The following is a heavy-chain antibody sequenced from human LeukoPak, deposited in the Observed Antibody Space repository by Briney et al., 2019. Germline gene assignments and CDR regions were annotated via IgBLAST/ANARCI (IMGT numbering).Heavy chain of an antibody. V-gene: IGHV4-39*07. Sequence: SETLSLTCTVSGGSISSSSYYWGWIRQPPGKGLEWIVSIYYSGSTYYNPSLKSRVTISVDTSKNQFSLKLSSVTAADTAVYYCAREPVSGDYEGMGYYFDYWGQGTLVTVSS. J-gene: IGHJ4*02. D-gene: IGHD4-17*01. CDR3: AREPVSGDYEGMGYYFDY. CDR1: GGSISSSSYY. CDR2: IYYSGST.